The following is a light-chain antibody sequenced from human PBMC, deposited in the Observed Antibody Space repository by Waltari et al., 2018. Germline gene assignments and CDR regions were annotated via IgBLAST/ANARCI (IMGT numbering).Light chain of an antibody. CDR1: SSDVGGYNY. Sequence: QSALTQPASVSGSPGQSITISCTGTSSDVGGYNYVSWYQQLPGKAPKLMIYDVSKLPCVISNLISCSKSGNTASLTISGLQADDESDYYCSSYTSSSTQGIFGGGTKLTVL. CDR3: SSYTSSSTQGI. V-gene: IGLV2-14*01. J-gene: IGLJ2*01. CDR2: DVS.